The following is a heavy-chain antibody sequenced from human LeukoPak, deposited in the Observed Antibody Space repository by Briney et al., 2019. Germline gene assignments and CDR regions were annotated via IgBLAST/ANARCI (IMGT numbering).Heavy chain of an antibody. V-gene: IGHV3-74*01. D-gene: IGHD3-10*01. CDR2: INSDGSST. Sequence: GGSLRLSCAASGFTFSSYWMHWVRQAPGKGLVWVSRINSDGSSTSYADSVKGRFTISRDNAKNTLYLQMNSLRAEDTAVYYCAKESVWFGESNPFDYWGQGTLVTVS. CDR1: GFTFSSYW. CDR3: AKESVWFGESNPFDY. J-gene: IGHJ4*02.